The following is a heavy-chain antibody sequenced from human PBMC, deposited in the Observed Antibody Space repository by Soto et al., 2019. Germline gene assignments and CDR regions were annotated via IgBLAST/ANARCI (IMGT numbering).Heavy chain of an antibody. Sequence: SETLSLTCTVSGGSVSSGSYYWSWIRQPPGKGLEWIGYIYYGGSTNYNPSLKSRVTISVDTSKNQFSLKLSSVTAADTAVYYCARVVPDVVVPAATVFDYWGQGTLVTVSS. J-gene: IGHJ4*02. D-gene: IGHD2-2*01. V-gene: IGHV4-61*01. CDR1: GGSVSSGSYY. CDR3: ARVVPDVVVPAATVFDY. CDR2: IYYGGST.